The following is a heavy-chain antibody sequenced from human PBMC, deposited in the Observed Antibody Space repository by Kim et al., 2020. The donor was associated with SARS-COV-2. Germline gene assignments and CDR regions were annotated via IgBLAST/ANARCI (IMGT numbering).Heavy chain of an antibody. J-gene: IGHJ6*02. D-gene: IGHD6-6*01. Sequence: RFTNSRDNSKNTLYLQMNSLRAEDTAVYYCAKGLPTTASSSSGYYYGMDVWGQGTTVTVSS. V-gene: IGHV3-30*02. CDR3: AKGLPTTASSSSGYYYGMDV.